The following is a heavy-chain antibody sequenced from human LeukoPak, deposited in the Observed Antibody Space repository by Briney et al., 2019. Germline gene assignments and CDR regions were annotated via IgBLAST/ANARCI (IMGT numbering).Heavy chain of an antibody. J-gene: IGHJ4*02. CDR1: GGSFSGYY. CDR3: ASQGPLRFLEWHDY. CDR2: INHSGST. Sequence: SETLSLTCAVYGGSFSGYYWSWIRQPPGKGLEWIGEINHSGSTNYNPPLKSRVTISVDTSKNQFSLKLSSVTAADTAVYYCASQGPLRFLEWHDYWGQGTLVTVSS. V-gene: IGHV4-34*01. D-gene: IGHD3-3*01.